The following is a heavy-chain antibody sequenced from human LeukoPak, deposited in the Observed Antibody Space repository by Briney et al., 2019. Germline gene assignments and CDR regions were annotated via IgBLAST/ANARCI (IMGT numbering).Heavy chain of an antibody. CDR2: MNPNRGTT. V-gene: IGHV1-8*01. J-gene: IGHJ4*02. Sequence: ASVKVSCKASGYIFTTYDINWVRQATGQGLEWMGWMNPNRGTTGYAQKFQGRVTMTRNTSISTAYMELSSLRSEDTAVHYCARGFYDTNGYYYRLDFWGQGTLVTVSS. CDR3: ARGFYDTNGYYYRLDF. D-gene: IGHD3-22*01. CDR1: GYIFTTYD.